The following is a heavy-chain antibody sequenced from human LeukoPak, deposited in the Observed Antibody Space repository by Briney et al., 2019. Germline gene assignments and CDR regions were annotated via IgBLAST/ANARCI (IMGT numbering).Heavy chain of an antibody. D-gene: IGHD6-13*01. CDR3: ARLLIAATGDVFDI. CDR2: ISSGTSYK. J-gene: IGHJ3*02. V-gene: IGHV3-21*01. Sequence: GGSLRLSCAASGFTFSNYAMHWVRQAPGKGLEWVSSISSGTSYKYYADSMKGRFTISRDNAKNSLYLQMDSLRAEDTAVYYCARLLIAATGDVFDIWGQGAMVTVSS. CDR1: GFTFSNYA.